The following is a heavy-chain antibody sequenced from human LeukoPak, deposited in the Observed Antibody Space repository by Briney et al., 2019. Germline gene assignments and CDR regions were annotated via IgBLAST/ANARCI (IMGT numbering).Heavy chain of an antibody. CDR1: GFTFSSYS. V-gene: IGHV3-48*02. CDR3: ARGCSPGTCSPFDY. J-gene: IGHJ4*02. Sequence: GGSLRLSCVASGFTFSSYSMNWVRQAPGKGLEGVSYIRSSISTVYYADSVRGRFTISRDNAKNSLYLQMNSLRDEDTAVYYCARGCSPGTCSPFDYWGQGTLVTVSS. CDR2: IRSSISTV. D-gene: IGHD2-15*01.